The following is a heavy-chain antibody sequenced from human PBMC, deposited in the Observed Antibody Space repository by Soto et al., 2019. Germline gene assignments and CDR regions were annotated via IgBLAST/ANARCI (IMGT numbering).Heavy chain of an antibody. CDR1: GLTFTNYA. D-gene: IGHD5-12*01. J-gene: IGHJ4*02. Sequence: EVQLLESGGGLVQPGGSLRLSCAASGLTFTNYAMSWVRQAPGKGLEWVAVISGDGGTTVYADSVKGRFTISRDSPRNTLSLQMNTLRAEDTAIYYCSSARDNNGYFCEADYWGQGTLVTVSS. CDR2: ISGDGGTT. CDR3: SSARDNNGYFCEADY. V-gene: IGHV3-23*01.